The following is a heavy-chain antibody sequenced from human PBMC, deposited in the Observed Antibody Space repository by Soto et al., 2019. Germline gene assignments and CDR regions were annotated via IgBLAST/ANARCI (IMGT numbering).Heavy chain of an antibody. J-gene: IGHJ4*02. CDR1: GYTFTSYG. CDR3: ARARVSLAYYYDSSGQYMGNFDY. Sequence: QVQLVQSGAEVKKPGASVKVSCKASGYTFTSYGISWVRQAPGQGLEWIGWISAYNGNTNYAQKLQGRVTMTTDTSTSTDYMERRSLRSDDTAVYYCARARVSLAYYYDSSGQYMGNFDYWGQGTLVTVSS. D-gene: IGHD3-22*01. V-gene: IGHV1-18*04. CDR2: ISAYNGNT.